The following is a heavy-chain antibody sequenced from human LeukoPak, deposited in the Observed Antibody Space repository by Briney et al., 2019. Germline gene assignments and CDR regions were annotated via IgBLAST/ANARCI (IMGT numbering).Heavy chain of an antibody. Sequence: SVKVSCKASGGTFSSYAINWVRQAPGQGLEWMGGIIPIFGTANYAQKFQGRVTITADESTSTAYMELSSLRSEDTAVYYCAHTKLGLFDPWGQGTLVTVSS. D-gene: IGHD4-23*01. V-gene: IGHV1-69*13. CDR3: AHTKLGLFDP. CDR2: IIPIFGTA. J-gene: IGHJ5*02. CDR1: GGTFSSYA.